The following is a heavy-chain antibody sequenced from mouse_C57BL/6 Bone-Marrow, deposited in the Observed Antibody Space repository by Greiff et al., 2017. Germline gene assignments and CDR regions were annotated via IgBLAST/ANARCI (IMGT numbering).Heavy chain of an antibody. D-gene: IGHD1-1*01. CDR3: TGSIYYYLYFDV. V-gene: IGHV14-4*01. CDR2: IAPENGDT. CDR1: GFNIKDDY. J-gene: IGHJ1*03. Sequence: VQLQQSGAELVRPGASVKLSCTASGFNIKDDYMHWVKQRPEQGLEWIGWIAPENGDTEYASKFQGKATITADTSSNTAYLQLSSLTSEDTAVYYVTGSIYYYLYFDVWGTGTTGTVSS.